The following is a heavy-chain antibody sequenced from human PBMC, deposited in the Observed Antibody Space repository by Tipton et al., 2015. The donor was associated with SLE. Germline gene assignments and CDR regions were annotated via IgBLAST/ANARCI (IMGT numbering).Heavy chain of an antibody. D-gene: IGHD2-21*02. CDR3: VVESATAVG. CDR2: IKTDGSST. Sequence: GSLRLSCEASEFVGSNFWRHWVRQAPGKGLMWVSRIKTDGSSTSYADSVKGRFTISRDNAKNTLHLQMNSLRAEDTGLYYCVVESATAVGGGQGTLVTVSS. J-gene: IGHJ4*02. CDR1: EFVGSNFW. V-gene: IGHV3-74*01.